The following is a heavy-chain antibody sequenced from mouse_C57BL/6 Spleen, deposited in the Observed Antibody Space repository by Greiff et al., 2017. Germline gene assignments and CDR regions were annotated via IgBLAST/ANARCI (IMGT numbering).Heavy chain of an antibody. Sequence: VKLVESGPGLVQPSQSLSITCTVSGFSFTSYGVHWVRQSPGKGLEWLGVIWSGGSTDYNAAFISRLSISKDNSKSQVFFKMNSLQADDTAIYYCARGIITTVDYYAMDYWGQGTSVTVSS. CDR3: ARGIITTVDYYAMDY. D-gene: IGHD1-1*01. CDR1: GFSFTSYG. CDR2: IWSGGST. J-gene: IGHJ4*01. V-gene: IGHV2-2*01.